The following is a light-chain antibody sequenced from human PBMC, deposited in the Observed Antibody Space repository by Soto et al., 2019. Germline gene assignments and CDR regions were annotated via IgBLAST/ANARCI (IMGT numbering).Light chain of an antibody. V-gene: IGLV2-8*01. J-gene: IGLJ3*02. Sequence: QSVLTQPPSASGSPGQSVTISCTGTSSDVGGYNYVSWYQQHPGKAPKLMIYEVSKRPSGVPDRFSGSKSGNTASLTVSGLQAEDEADYDCSAYAGSNNWVFGGGTQLTVL. CDR3: SAYAGSNNWV. CDR1: SSDVGGYNY. CDR2: EVS.